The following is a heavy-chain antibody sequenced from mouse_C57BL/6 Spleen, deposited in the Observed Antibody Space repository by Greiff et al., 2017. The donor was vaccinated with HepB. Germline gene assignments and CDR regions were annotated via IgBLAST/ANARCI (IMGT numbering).Heavy chain of an antibody. CDR3: ARPPYSNDGAMDY. CDR2: ISSGGSYT. Sequence: EVQLQESGGDLVKPGGSLKLSCAASGFTFSSYGMSWVRQTPDKRLEWVATISSGGSYTYYPDSVKGRFTVSRDNAKNTLYLQMSSLKSEDTAMYYCARPPYSNDGAMDYWGQGTSVTVSS. D-gene: IGHD2-12*01. V-gene: IGHV5-6*01. J-gene: IGHJ4*01. CDR1: GFTFSSYG.